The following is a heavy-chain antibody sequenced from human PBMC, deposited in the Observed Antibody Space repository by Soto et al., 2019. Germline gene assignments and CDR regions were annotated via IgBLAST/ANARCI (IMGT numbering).Heavy chain of an antibody. CDR2: ISGSGGST. CDR3: AKEQEYDFWSGVGWFDP. CDR1: GFTFSSYA. Sequence: PGGSLRLSCAASGFTFSSYAMSWVRQAPGKGLEWVSAISGSGGSTYYADSVKGRFTISRDNSKNTLYLQMNSLRAEDTAVYYCAKEQEYDFWSGVGWFDPWGQGTLVTVSS. J-gene: IGHJ5*02. D-gene: IGHD3-3*01. V-gene: IGHV3-23*01.